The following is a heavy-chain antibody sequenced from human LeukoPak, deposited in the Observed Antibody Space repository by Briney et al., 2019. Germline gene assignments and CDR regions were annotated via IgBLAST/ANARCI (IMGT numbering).Heavy chain of an antibody. CDR2: IKEDGSEK. CDR3: ARGLSGSYDY. J-gene: IGHJ4*02. V-gene: IGHV3-7*01. D-gene: IGHD1-26*01. CDR1: GFTFSSYW. Sequence: PGGSLTLSCAASGFTFSSYWMNWVRQAPGKGLEWVANIKEDGSEKYYVDSVKGRFTISRDNAKNSLYLQMNGLRAEDTAVYYCARGLSGSYDYWGQGTLVTVSS.